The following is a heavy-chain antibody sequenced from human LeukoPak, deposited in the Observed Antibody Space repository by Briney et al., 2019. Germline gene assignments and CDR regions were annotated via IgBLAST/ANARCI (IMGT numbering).Heavy chain of an antibody. D-gene: IGHD5-18*01. CDR1: GYTFTSYA. CDR2: INTNTGNP. CDR3: ARDRKSCRGVCDTAMVPGY. V-gene: IGHV7-4-1*02. Sequence: ASVKVSCKASGYTFTSYAMNWVRQAPGQGLEWMGWINTNTGNPTYAQGFTGRFVFSLDTSVSTAYLQISSLKAEDTAVYYCARDRKSCRGVCDTAMVPGYWGQGTLVTVSS. J-gene: IGHJ4*02.